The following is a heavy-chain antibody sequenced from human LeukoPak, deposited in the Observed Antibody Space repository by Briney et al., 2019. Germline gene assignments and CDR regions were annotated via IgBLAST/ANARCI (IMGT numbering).Heavy chain of an antibody. Sequence: SVKVSCKASGGTFSSYAISWMRQAPGQGLEWMGRIIPILGIANYAQKFQGRVTITADKSTSTAYMELSSLRSEDTAVYYCARESLHSSGYYAGNYFDYWGQGTLVTVSS. CDR2: IIPILGIA. CDR1: GGTFSSYA. V-gene: IGHV1-69*04. J-gene: IGHJ4*02. CDR3: ARESLHSSGYYAGNYFDY. D-gene: IGHD3-22*01.